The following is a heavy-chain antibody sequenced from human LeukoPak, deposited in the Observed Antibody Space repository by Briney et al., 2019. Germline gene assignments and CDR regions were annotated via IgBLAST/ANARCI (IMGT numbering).Heavy chain of an antibody. CDR2: IYYSGST. Sequence: PSETLSLTCTVSGGSISSGGYYWSWIRQHPEKGLEWIGYIYYSGSTYYNPSLKSRVTISVDTSKNQFSLKLSSVTAADTAVYYCARGISIAAAGYWGQGTLVTVSS. D-gene: IGHD6-13*01. J-gene: IGHJ4*02. CDR1: GGSISSGGYY. V-gene: IGHV4-31*03. CDR3: ARGISIAAAGY.